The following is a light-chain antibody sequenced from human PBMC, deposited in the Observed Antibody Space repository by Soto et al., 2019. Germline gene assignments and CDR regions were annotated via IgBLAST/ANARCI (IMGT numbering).Light chain of an antibody. J-gene: IGKJ3*01. Sequence: DIQMTQSPSSLSASVGDRVTITCRASQGIYNYLAWYQQKPGKVPKLLIYGASILQSEFPSRFSGSGSGTDFTLTISSLRPEDVATDYCQHYNSAPFTVGPGTKVDI. CDR3: QHYNSAPFT. CDR1: QGIYNY. CDR2: GAS. V-gene: IGKV1-27*01.